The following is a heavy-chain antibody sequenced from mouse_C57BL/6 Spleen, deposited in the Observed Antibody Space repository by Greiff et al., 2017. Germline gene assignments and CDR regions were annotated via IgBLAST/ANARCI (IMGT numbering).Heavy chain of an antibody. Sequence: EVQGVESGGGLVKPGGSLKLSCAASGFTFSSYAMSWVRQTPEKRLGWVATISDGGSYTYYPDNVKGRFTISRDNAKNNLYLQMSHLKSEDTAMYYCARDAMDYWGQGTSVTVSS. CDR3: ARDAMDY. V-gene: IGHV5-4*01. CDR1: GFTFSSYA. J-gene: IGHJ4*01. CDR2: ISDGGSYT.